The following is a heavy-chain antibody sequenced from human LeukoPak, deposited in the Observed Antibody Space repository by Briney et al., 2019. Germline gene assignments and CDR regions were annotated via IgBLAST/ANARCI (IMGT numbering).Heavy chain of an antibody. J-gene: IGHJ4*02. V-gene: IGHV3-23*01. Sequence: GGSLRLSCAASGFTFSSYAMGWVRQAPGKGLEWVSAISGSGGSTYYADSVKGRFTISRDNSKNTLYLQMNSLRAEDTAVYYCAKSRWFPRLWGDYWGQGTPVTVSS. D-gene: IGHD4-23*01. CDR3: AKSRWFPRLWGDY. CDR1: GFTFSSYA. CDR2: ISGSGGST.